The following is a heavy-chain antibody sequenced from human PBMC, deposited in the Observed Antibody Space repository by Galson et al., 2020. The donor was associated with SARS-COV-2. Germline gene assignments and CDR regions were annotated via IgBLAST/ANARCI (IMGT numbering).Heavy chain of an antibody. V-gene: IGHV3-48*02. CDR2: ISSSETT. CDR3: ARVSKGLVVVVAATDH. J-gene: IGHJ4*02. D-gene: IGHD2-15*01. Sequence: GESLKISCAVSGFTFSSHSMNWVRQAPGKGLEWISYISSSETTYYADSVKGRFTISRDNAKNSLFLQMNNLRDEDTAVYYCARVSKGLVVVVAATDHWGQGTLVTVSS. CDR1: GFTFSSHS.